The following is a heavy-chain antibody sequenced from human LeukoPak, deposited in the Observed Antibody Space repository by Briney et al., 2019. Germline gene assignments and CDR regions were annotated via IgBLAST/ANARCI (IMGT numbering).Heavy chain of an antibody. Sequence: SETLSLTCTVSGGSISSYYWNWIRQPPGKGLEWIGFSSYSGSTSYNASLKSRVTISVDTSKNQFSLKLSSVTAADTAVYYCASGANWGRYWYFDLWGRGTLVTVSS. CDR1: GGSISSYY. D-gene: IGHD7-27*01. V-gene: IGHV4-59*01. J-gene: IGHJ2*01. CDR2: SSYSGST. CDR3: ASGANWGRYWYFDL.